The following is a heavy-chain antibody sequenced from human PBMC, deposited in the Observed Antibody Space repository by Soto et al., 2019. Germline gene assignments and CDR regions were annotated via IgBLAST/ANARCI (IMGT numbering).Heavy chain of an antibody. Sequence: EVQLLESGGGLVQPGGSLRLSCAASGFTFSNYAMSWVRQAPGKGLEWVSGISGSGGSTYNADSVKGRFTISRDNSKNTLYRQMNSLRAEDTAVYYSAKGVRYIGSCWYEGYWGQGTLVPVSS. CDR1: GFTFSNYA. D-gene: IGHD6-13*01. V-gene: IGHV3-23*01. J-gene: IGHJ4*02. CDR2: ISGSGGST. CDR3: AKGVRYIGSCWYEGY.